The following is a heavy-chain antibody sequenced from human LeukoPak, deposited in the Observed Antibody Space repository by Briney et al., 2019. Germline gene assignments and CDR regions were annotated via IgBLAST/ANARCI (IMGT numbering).Heavy chain of an antibody. CDR2: ISAYNGNT. Sequence: ASVKVSCKASGYTFTSYGISWVRQAPGQGLEWMGWISAYNGNTNYAQKLQGRVTMTTDTSTSTAYMELRSLRSDDTAVYYCARAPRPQIAAAERCWFDPWGQGTLVTVSS. J-gene: IGHJ5*02. CDR1: GYTFTSYG. CDR3: ARAPRPQIAAAERCWFDP. D-gene: IGHD6-13*01. V-gene: IGHV1-18*01.